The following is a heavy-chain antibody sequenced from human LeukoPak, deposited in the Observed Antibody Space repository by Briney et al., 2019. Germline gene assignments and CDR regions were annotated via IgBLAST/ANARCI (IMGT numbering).Heavy chain of an antibody. CDR3: ARVRGVPAAWAIDY. V-gene: IGHV3-30*01. D-gene: IGHD2-2*01. Sequence: GRSLRLSCAASGSKFSSYAFHWVRQAPGQGLHWVAVISFDGTNIHYADSVKGRFTISRDNSNNTVYLHMNSLRLEDTAIYYCARVRGVPAAWAIDYWGQGTLVTVSS. CDR1: GSKFSSYA. J-gene: IGHJ4*02. CDR2: ISFDGTNI.